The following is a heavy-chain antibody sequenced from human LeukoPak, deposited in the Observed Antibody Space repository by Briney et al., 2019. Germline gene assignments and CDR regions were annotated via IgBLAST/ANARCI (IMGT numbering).Heavy chain of an antibody. CDR2: IIPIFGTA. V-gene: IGHV1-69*13. Sequence: SVKVSCKASGGTFSSYAISWVRQAPGQGLEWMGGIIPIFGTANYAQKFQGRVTITADESTSTAYMELSSLRSEDTAVYYCAGGGEYDFWSGYYEGALDYWGQGTLVTVSS. CDR1: GGTFSSYA. J-gene: IGHJ4*02. CDR3: AGGGEYDFWSGYYEGALDY. D-gene: IGHD3-3*01.